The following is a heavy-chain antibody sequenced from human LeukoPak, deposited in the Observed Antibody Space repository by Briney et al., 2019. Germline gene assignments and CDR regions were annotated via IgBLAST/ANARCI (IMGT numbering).Heavy chain of an antibody. V-gene: IGHV1-8*01. D-gene: IGHD1-26*01. CDR2: MSPNSGDT. CDR3: ALEVGTTKKFDF. J-gene: IGHJ4*02. CDR1: GYTFTTHD. Sequence: ASVKVSCIDSGYTFTTHDINWVRQATGQGLEWLGGMSPNSGDTGYAQKFQGRLTMTTDASTNTVYMELSSLRSDDTAVYYCALEVGTTKKFDFWGQGTLVTVSS.